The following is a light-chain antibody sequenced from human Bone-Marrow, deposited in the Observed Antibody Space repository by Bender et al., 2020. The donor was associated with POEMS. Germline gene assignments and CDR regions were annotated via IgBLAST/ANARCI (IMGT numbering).Light chain of an antibody. CDR2: DVT. CDR1: SSDVGGYNY. J-gene: IGLJ2*01. Sequence: QSALTQPASVSGSLGQSITISCTGTSSDVGGYNYVSWYQHHPGKAPKLMIYDVTKRPSGVPDRFSGSKSGNTASLTISGLQADDEADYYCCSYAGSDTFVVFGGGTKLTVL. V-gene: IGLV2-11*01. CDR3: CSYAGSDTFVV.